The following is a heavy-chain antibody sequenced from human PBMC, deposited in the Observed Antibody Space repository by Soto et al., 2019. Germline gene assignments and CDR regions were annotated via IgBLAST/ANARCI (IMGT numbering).Heavy chain of an antibody. J-gene: IGHJ4*02. V-gene: IGHV1-18*01. Sequence: QVQLVQSGAEVKKPGASVKVSCKASGYTFTSYGISWVRQAPGQGLEWMGWISAYNGNTNYAQKLQGRVTMTTDTSTSTAYTELRSLRSDDTAVYYCASDAPYKVATIPENGEYCGQGTLVIFSS. D-gene: IGHD5-12*01. CDR1: GYTFTSYG. CDR3: ASDAPYKVATIPENGEY. CDR2: ISAYNGNT.